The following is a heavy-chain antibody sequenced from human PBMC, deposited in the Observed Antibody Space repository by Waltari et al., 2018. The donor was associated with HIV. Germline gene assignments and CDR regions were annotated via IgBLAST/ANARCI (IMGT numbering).Heavy chain of an antibody. Sequence: QLQLQESGPSLVKASATLSRTWPISAGFSRSRSYNGGWIRQPPGKGLEWIANIYYSGSAYYNPSLKSRVTISVDTSKNQFSLKLSSVTVADTAVYYCVRDVEWSQSWGQGTLVIVSS. CDR3: VRDVEWSQS. CDR1: AGFSRSRSYN. CDR2: IYYSGSA. D-gene: IGHD3-3*01. V-gene: IGHV4-39*07. J-gene: IGHJ5*02.